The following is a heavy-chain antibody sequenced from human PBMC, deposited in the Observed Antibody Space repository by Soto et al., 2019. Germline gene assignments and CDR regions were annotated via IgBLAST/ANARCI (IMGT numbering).Heavy chain of an antibody. Sequence: EVQLVESGGGLVQPGGSLKLSCAASGFTFSGSAMHWVRQASGKGLEWVGRIRSKANSYATAYAASVKGRFTISRDDSKNTADLQMNSLKTEDTAVYYCTKQWGGDPDYWGQGTLVTVSS. CDR1: GFTFSGSA. V-gene: IGHV3-73*01. J-gene: IGHJ4*02. D-gene: IGHD4-17*01. CDR3: TKQWGGDPDY. CDR2: IRSKANSYAT.